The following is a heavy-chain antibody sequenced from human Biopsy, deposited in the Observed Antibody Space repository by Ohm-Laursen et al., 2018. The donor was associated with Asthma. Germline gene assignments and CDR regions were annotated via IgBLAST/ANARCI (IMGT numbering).Heavy chain of an antibody. CDR3: ARDSSGSHFDY. D-gene: IGHD6-19*01. CDR2: ISYDGSNK. Sequence: SLRLSCAASRVNFRSYGMHWVRQAPGKGLEWLAIISYDGSNKVYADSVRGRFTIARDNSKNTLYLQMNSLRVDDTGVYYCARDSSGSHFDYWGQGTLVTVSS. CDR1: RVNFRSYG. J-gene: IGHJ4*02. V-gene: IGHV3-30*03.